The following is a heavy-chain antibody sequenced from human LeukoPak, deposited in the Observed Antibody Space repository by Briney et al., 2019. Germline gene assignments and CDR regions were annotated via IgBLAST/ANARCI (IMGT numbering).Heavy chain of an antibody. CDR2: IYYSGST. Sequence: PSQTLSLTCTVSGGSISSGGYSWSWIRQHPGKGLEWIGYIYYSGSTYYNPSLKSRVTISVDTSKNQFSLKLSPVTAADTAVYYCARGSIVVVPAAPFDYWGQGTLVTVSS. D-gene: IGHD2-2*01. CDR3: ARGSIVVVPAAPFDY. V-gene: IGHV4-31*03. J-gene: IGHJ4*02. CDR1: GGSISSGGYS.